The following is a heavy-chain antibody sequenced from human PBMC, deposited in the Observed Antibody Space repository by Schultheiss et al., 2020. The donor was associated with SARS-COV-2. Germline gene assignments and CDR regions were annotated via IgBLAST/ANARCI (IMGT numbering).Heavy chain of an antibody. CDR1: GGSFSGYY. CDR3: ATWRGGHSYLDH. D-gene: IGHD3-3*01. CDR2: ICCGDKT. Sequence: LSLTCAVYGGSFSGYYWSWIRQPPGKGLEWVSFICCGDKTEYAESVKGRFTISRDDSKNTLYLHINSLRAEDTAVYYCATWRGGHSYLDHWGQGTLVTVSS. J-gene: IGHJ4*02. V-gene: IGHV3-66*01.